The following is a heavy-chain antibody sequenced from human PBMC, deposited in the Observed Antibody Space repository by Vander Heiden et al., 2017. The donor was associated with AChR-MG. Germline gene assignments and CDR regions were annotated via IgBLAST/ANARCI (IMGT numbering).Heavy chain of an antibody. CDR3: ARGFKGYCSSNNCFKWFDP. D-gene: IGHD2-2*01. CDR1: GGSFSGYY. CDR2: INHSGGT. Sequence: QVQLQQWGAGLLKPSETLSLTCAVYGGSFSGYYWSWIRQPPGKGLEWIGEINHSGGTNYKSSLKSRVAISVDTSKNQFSLRLTSVTGADTAVYFCARGFKGYCSSNNCFKWFDPWGQGTLVTVSS. J-gene: IGHJ5*02. V-gene: IGHV4-34*01.